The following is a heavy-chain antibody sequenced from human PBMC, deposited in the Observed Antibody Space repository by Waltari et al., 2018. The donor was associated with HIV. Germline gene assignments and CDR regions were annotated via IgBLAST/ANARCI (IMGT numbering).Heavy chain of an antibody. CDR2: TFYRSKWYY. V-gene: IGHV6-1*01. D-gene: IGHD7-27*01. J-gene: IGHJ5*02. Sequence: QVQLQPSGPGLVKPSQTLSLTCAISGDSVSSDSAAWMWVRQTPSRGLEWLGKTFYRSKWYYEYAVSVKSRIAIKADTAKNQFSLQLNSVTPDDTAVYYCARDHWGVGATWGQGTLVTVSS. CDR1: GDSVSSDSAA. CDR3: ARDHWGVGAT.